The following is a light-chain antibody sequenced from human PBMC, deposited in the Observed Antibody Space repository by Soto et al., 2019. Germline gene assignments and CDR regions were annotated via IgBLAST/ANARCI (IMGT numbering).Light chain of an antibody. CDR3: QQYNSYWT. J-gene: IGKJ1*01. CDR2: KAS. V-gene: IGKV1-5*03. CDR1: QGISSW. Sequence: DIHMTQSPSTLSASVGDRVTITCRASQGISSWLAWYQQKPGKAPKLLIYKASSLQIGVPSRFSGSGSGTEFTLTISSLQPDDFATYYCQQYNSYWTFGQGTKVDIK.